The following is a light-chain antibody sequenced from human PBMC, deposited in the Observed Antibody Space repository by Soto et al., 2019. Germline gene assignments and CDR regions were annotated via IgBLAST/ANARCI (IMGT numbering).Light chain of an antibody. CDR2: GAS. CDR3: QQYNKWRT. Sequence: EIRLTQSPGTLSCSPGERATLSRRASQSVSSTYFAWYQQKPGQAPSLVIYGASTRATGIPARISGSGSGTEFTLTISSLQSEDFAVYYCQQYNKWRTFGQGTKVDI. J-gene: IGKJ1*01. V-gene: IGKV3-15*01. CDR1: QSVSSTY.